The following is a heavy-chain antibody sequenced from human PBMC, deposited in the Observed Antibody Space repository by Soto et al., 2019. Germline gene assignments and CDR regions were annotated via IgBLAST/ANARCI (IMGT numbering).Heavy chain of an antibody. CDR2: IYYSGST. CDR1: GDSISSGDYY. CDR3: ARQPSSSHFDY. J-gene: IGHJ4*02. Sequence: QVQLQESGPGLVKPSQTLSLTCTVSGDSISSGDYYWSWIRQHPGQGLEWIGYIYYSGSTYYYPSLKSRITISVYTSKNQSSLKLISMTAADTAVYSCARQPSSSHFDYWGQGTLVSVSS. D-gene: IGHD6-6*01. V-gene: IGHV4-31*03.